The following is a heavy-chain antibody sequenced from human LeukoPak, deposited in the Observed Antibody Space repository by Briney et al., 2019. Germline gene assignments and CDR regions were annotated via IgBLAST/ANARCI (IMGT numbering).Heavy chain of an antibody. D-gene: IGHD3-22*01. CDR3: AKDHYDSSGYYLN. CDR1: GFTFSSYA. Sequence: PGGSLRLSCAASGFTFSSYAMSWVRQAPGKGLEWVSAISGSGGSTYYADSVKGRFTISRDNSKNALYLQMNSLRAEDTAVYYCAKDHYDSSGYYLNWGQGTLVTVSS. CDR2: ISGSGGST. V-gene: IGHV3-23*01. J-gene: IGHJ4*02.